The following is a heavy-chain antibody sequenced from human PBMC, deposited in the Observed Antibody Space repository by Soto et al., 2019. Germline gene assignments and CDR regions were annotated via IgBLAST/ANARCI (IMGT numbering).Heavy chain of an antibody. J-gene: IGHJ4*02. D-gene: IGHD1-26*01. Sequence: SETLSLTCTVSGDSITSADYYWSWIRQSPERGLEWIGYIYYSGSTDYNPSFRSRVTISVDTSKNQFSLRLRSVTAADTAVYYCVAYRLLFDFWGQGTPVTVSS. V-gene: IGHV4-30-4*01. CDR3: VAYRLLFDF. CDR1: GDSITSADYY. CDR2: IYYSGST.